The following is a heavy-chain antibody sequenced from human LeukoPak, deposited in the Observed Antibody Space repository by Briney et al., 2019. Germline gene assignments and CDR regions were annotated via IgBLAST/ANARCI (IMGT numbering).Heavy chain of an antibody. V-gene: IGHV1-69*04. CDR2: IIPILGIA. J-gene: IGHJ4*02. CDR1: VGTFISYI. D-gene: IGHD3-22*01. CDR3: ARDYYDSSGYLN. Sequence: RASLKVSCKASVGTFISYIISWVRQAPGQGLEWMGRIIPILGIANNAQKFQGRVTITADKSTSTAYMELSSLRSEDTAVYYCARDYYDSSGYLNWGQGTLVTVSS.